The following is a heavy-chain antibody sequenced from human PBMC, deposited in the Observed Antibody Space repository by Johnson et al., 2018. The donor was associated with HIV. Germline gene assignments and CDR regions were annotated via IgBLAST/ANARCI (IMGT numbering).Heavy chain of an antibody. V-gene: IGHV3-66*04. CDR1: GFTVSGNY. D-gene: IGHD6-19*01. J-gene: IGHJ3*02. Sequence: VQLVESGGGVVQPGRSLRLSCAASGFTVSGNYMSWVRQAPGKGLEWVSVMYSGGSTYYADSVKGRFTISRDNSKNTLYLQMNSLRAEDTAVYYCARPVAGMNDAFDIWGQGTMVTVSS. CDR2: MYSGGST. CDR3: ARPVAGMNDAFDI.